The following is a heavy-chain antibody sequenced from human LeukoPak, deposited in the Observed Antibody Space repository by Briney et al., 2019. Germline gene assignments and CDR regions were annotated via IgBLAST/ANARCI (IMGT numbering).Heavy chain of an antibody. J-gene: IGHJ6*03. CDR1: GFTFSNYA. CDR2: IRGSSGTT. Sequence: GSLRLSCAASGFTFSNYAMNWGRRAPAGGREGVSGIRGSSGTTYYADSVKGRFTISGDNSKNTLYLQVNSLRVEDTAVYYCAKGMYYPSYYMDVWGKGTTVTVSS. D-gene: IGHD3-10*01. V-gene: IGHV3-23*01. CDR3: AKGMYYPSYYMDV.